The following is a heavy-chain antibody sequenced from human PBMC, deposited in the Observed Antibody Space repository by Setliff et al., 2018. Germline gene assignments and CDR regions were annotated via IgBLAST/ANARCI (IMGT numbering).Heavy chain of an antibody. D-gene: IGHD2-21*02. J-gene: IGHJ6*02. Sequence: GGSLRLSCAASGITLRTYSLNWVRQAPGRGLEWLSFISSDSRTTYYADSVKGRFTISRDNSKNTLSLQMNSLRAEDTAVYYCARNWVTAQHYYYGMDVWGQGTTVTVSS. CDR2: ISSDSRTT. CDR1: GITLRTYS. V-gene: IGHV3-48*01. CDR3: ARNWVTAQHYYYGMDV.